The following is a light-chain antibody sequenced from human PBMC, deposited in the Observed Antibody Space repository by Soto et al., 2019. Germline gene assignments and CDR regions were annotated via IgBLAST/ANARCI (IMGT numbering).Light chain of an antibody. V-gene: IGKV3-11*01. CDR3: HQRNKWRT. J-gene: IGKJ1*01. CDR2: DAS. CDR1: QSVSNF. Sequence: DIVLTQSPATLSLSPGERATLSCRASQSVSNFLAWYQQKPGQAPRLLIYDASNRATGIPARCSGSGFGTDFTLTISSLEPEDFAVYYCHQRNKWRTFGQGTKVDIK.